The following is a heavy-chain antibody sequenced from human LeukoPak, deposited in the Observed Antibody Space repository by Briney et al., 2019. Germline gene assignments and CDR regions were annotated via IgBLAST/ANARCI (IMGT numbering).Heavy chain of an antibody. CDR3: ASSLYYDSSGLNLDY. CDR2: MNPNSGNT. Sequence: ASVKVSCKASGGTFSSYAISWVRQAPGQGLEWMGWMNPNSGNTGYAQKFQGRVTMTRNTSISTAYMELSSLRSEDTAVYYCASSLYYDSSGLNLDYWGQGTLVTVSS. CDR1: GGTFSSYA. V-gene: IGHV1-8*02. D-gene: IGHD3-22*01. J-gene: IGHJ4*02.